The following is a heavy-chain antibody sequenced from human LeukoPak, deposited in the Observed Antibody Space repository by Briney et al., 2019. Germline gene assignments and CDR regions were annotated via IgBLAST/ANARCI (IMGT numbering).Heavy chain of an antibody. Sequence: GGSLRLSCAASGFTFSSYAMSWVRQAPGKGLEWVSAISGSGGTTYYADSVKGRFIISRDNSKNTLYLQMNSLRAEDTAVYYCAKDRGYTSGSYFFDYWGQGTLVTVYS. CDR3: AKDRGYTSGSYFFDY. D-gene: IGHD6-19*01. V-gene: IGHV3-23*01. CDR1: GFTFSSYA. J-gene: IGHJ4*02. CDR2: ISGSGGTT.